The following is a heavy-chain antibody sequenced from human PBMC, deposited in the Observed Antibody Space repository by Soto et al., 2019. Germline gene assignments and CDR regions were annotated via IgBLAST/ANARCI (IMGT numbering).Heavy chain of an antibody. CDR2: VDSGGVT. CDR3: AKVNWVTSPTTGNPYV. J-gene: IGHJ4*02. V-gene: IGHV3-23*01. Sequence: EVQLLESGGGLVQPGGSLRLSCAASGFTFGSNDMNWVRQAPGKGLEWVSGVDSGGVTYYTDSVKGRFTISRDDSKNTLYLQMNGLRAEDTAVYYCAKVNWVTSPTTGNPYVWGQGALVTVST. CDR1: GFTFGSND. D-gene: IGHD1-1*01.